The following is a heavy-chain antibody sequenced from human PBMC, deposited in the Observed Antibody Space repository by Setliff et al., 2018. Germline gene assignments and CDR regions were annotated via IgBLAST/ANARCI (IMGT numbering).Heavy chain of an antibody. CDR2: FHTGGDT. J-gene: IGHJ4*02. Sequence: KASETLSLTCSVSGGSISSGGFYWSWIRQSAGRGLEWIGHFHTGGDTNYNPSLKSRVTISVDTSKNQFSLELRSVTAADTAVYYCARLPPLHTPMALTFDYWGQGILVTVSS. CDR1: GGSISSGGFY. CDR3: ARLPPLHTPMALTFDY. V-gene: IGHV4-61*09. D-gene: IGHD5-18*01.